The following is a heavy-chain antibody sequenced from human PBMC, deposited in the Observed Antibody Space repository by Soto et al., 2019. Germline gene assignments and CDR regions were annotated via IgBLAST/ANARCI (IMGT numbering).Heavy chain of an antibody. Sequence: GGSLRLSCAASGFTFSSYWMSWVRQAPGKGLEWVANIKQDGSEKYYVDSVKGRFTISRDNAKNSLYLQMNSLRAEDTAVYYCARVPAAVTTNWFDPWGQGTLVTVSS. V-gene: IGHV3-7*04. CDR3: ARVPAAVTTNWFDP. CDR2: IKQDGSEK. D-gene: IGHD2-2*01. CDR1: GFTFSSYW. J-gene: IGHJ5*02.